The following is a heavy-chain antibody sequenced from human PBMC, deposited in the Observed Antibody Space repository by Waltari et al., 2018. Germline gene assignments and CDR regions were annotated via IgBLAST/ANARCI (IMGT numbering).Heavy chain of an antibody. CDR3: ARDRGYSGYWDY. CDR1: GYSISSGYY. Sequence: QVQLQESGPGLVTPSETLSLTCAVPGYSISSGYYWGWIRQPPGKGLEYIGYISGNSGTTNYNPSLKSRVTISKDTSKNQFSLKLSSVTAADTAVYYCARDRGYSGYWDYWGQGVLVTVSS. V-gene: IGHV4-38-2*02. CDR2: ISGNSGTT. D-gene: IGHD5-18*01. J-gene: IGHJ4*02.